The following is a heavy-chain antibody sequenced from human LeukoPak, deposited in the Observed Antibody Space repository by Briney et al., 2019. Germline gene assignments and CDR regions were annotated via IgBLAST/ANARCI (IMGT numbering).Heavy chain of an antibody. CDR3: ARDRHDYVWGSYRFGHYMDV. V-gene: IGHV4-4*02. D-gene: IGHD3-16*02. Sequence: SETLSLTCAVSGGSISSSNWWSWVRQPPGKGLEWIGEIYHSGSTNYNPSLKSRVTILVDKSKNQFSLKLSSVTAADTAVYYCARDRHDYVWGSYRFGHYMDVWGKGTTVTISS. CDR2: IYHSGST. J-gene: IGHJ6*03. CDR1: GGSISSSNW.